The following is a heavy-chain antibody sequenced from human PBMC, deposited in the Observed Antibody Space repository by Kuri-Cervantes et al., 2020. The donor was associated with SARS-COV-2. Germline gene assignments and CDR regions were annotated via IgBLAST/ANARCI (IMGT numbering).Heavy chain of an antibody. CDR1: GGSISSYY. J-gene: IGHJ4*02. D-gene: IGHD6-19*01. CDR2: IYYSGST. CDR3: ARHGDYSSGWYIGY. V-gene: IGHV4-59*08. Sequence: GSLRLSCTVSGGSISSYYWSWIRQPPGKGLEWIGYIYYSGSTNYNPSLKSRVTISVDTSKNQFSLKLSSVTAADTAVYYCARHGDYSSGWYIGYWGQGTLVTVSS.